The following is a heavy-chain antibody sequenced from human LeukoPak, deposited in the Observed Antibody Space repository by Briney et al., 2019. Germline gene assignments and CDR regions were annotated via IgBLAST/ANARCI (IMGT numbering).Heavy chain of an antibody. CDR2: ISSSSIYI. V-gene: IGHV3-21*01. J-gene: IGHJ4*02. D-gene: IGHD5-18*01. CDR3: ARGADNYGYIFDY. CDR1: GFTFSSYS. Sequence: GGSLRLSCAASGFTFSSYSMNWVRQAPGKGLEWVSSISSSSIYIYYADSVKGRFTISRDNAKNSLYLQMNSLRAEDTAVYYCARGADNYGYIFDYWGQGTLVTVSS.